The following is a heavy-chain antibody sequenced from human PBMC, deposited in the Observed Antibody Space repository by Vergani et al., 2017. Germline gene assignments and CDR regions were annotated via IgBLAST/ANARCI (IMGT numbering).Heavy chain of an antibody. Sequence: QVQLQQWGAGLLKPLETLSLTCAVYGGSFSGYYWSWIRQPPGKGLEWIGEINHSGSTNYNPSLKSRVTISVDTSKKQFSLKLSSVTAADTAVYYCARVQELYNFWSGYRVRYYYYMDVWGKGTTVTVSS. V-gene: IGHV4-34*01. CDR3: ARVQELYNFWSGYRVRYYYYMDV. D-gene: IGHD3-3*01. CDR1: GGSFSGYY. J-gene: IGHJ6*03. CDR2: INHSGST.